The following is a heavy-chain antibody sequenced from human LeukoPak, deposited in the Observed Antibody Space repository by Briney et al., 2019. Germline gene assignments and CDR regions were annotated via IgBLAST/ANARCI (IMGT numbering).Heavy chain of an antibody. D-gene: IGHD4-11*01. CDR3: ARHGGTRITLLKVFYFDN. CDR2: IYTSDNT. J-gene: IGHJ4*02. CDR1: DGSISGYY. Sequence: SETLSLTCTVSDGSISGYYWTWIRQPAEKGLEWIGRIYTSDNTIYNPSLRSRVTTSVDTSKNQFSLKLRSVTAADTAVYYCARHGGTRITLLKVFYFDNWGQGTLVTVSS. V-gene: IGHV4-4*07.